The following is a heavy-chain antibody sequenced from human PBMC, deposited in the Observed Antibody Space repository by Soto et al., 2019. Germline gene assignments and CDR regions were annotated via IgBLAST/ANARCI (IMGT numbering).Heavy chain of an antibody. CDR3: VKDRNNRVVPAAMLGAADS. J-gene: IGHJ5*01. CDR2: ISWNSGNI. V-gene: IGHV3-9*01. CDR1: GFTYDDYA. Sequence: EVQLIESGGGLVQPGRSLRLSCAASGFTYDDYAMNWVRQVPGKGLEWVAGISWNSGNIVYGDSVRGRFNISRDNAKNSLSLQMNSLRPDDTALYYCVKDRNNRVVPAAMLGAADSWGQGTLVTVSS. D-gene: IGHD2-2*01.